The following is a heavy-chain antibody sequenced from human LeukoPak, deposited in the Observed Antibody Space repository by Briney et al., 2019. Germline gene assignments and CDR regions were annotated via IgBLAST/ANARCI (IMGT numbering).Heavy chain of an antibody. V-gene: IGHV3-7*03. CDR3: ARGGYSYGNFDY. CDR2: IKQDGTER. D-gene: IGHD5-18*01. Sequence: PGGSLRLSCAALGFTFSSYWMTWVRQARGKGREWVANIKQDGTERYYAASVKGRFTIYRDKAKNSLYLEMNSLRVEDTAVYYCARGGYSYGNFDYWGQGTLVTVSS. J-gene: IGHJ4*02. CDR1: GFTFSSYW.